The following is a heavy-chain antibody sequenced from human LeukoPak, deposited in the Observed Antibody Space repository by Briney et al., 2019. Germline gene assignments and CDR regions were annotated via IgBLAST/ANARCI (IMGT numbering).Heavy chain of an antibody. V-gene: IGHV3-30*18. D-gene: IGHD3-9*01. CDR3: AKDLTPGQPDYFDY. J-gene: IGHJ4*02. Sequence: GGSLRLSCAASGLTFSIYAMSWVRQAPGKGLEWVAVISYDGSNKYYADSVKGRFTISRDNSKNTLCLQMNSLRAEDTAVYYCAKDLTPGQPDYFDYWGQGTLVTVSS. CDR2: ISYDGSNK. CDR1: GLTFSIYA.